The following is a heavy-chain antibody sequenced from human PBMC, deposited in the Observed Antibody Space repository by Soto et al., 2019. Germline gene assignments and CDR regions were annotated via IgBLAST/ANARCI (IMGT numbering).Heavy chain of an antibody. Sequence: PSETLSLTCAVSGYSISSSNWWGWIRQPPGKGLEWIGYIYYNGHTNYNPSLRSRVTISFDTSNNQISLKLNSVTAADTAVYYCARESCTRTNCYALFDHWGQGTLVTVS. CDR2: IYYNGHT. CDR1: GYSISSSNW. D-gene: IGHD2-2*01. CDR3: ARESCTRTNCYALFDH. V-gene: IGHV4-28*03. J-gene: IGHJ4*02.